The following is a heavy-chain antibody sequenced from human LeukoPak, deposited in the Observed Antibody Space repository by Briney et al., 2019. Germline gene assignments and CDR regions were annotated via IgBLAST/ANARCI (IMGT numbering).Heavy chain of an antibody. CDR1: GGSISSGSYY. Sequence: PSETLSLTCTVSGGSISSGSYYWSWIRQPAGKGLEWIGRIYTSGSTNYNPSLKSRVTISVDTSKNQFSLKLSSVTAADTAVYYCARLPTVTKGSYYYYYMDVWGKGTTVTVS. CDR3: ARLPTVTKGSYYYYYMDV. CDR2: IYTSGST. J-gene: IGHJ6*03. V-gene: IGHV4-61*02. D-gene: IGHD4-11*01.